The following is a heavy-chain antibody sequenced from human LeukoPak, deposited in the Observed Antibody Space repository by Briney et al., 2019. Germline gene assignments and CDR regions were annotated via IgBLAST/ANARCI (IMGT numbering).Heavy chain of an antibody. J-gene: IGHJ4*02. CDR2: ISGSGGGT. CDR3: AKRGVVIRVILVGFHKEAYYFDS. Sequence: GGSLRLSCAVSRITLSNYGMSWLRQAPGKGLEWVAGISGSGGGTFYADSVKGRFTVSRDNPKNTLYLRMNSLRAEDTAVYFCAKRGVVIRVILVGFHKEAYYFDSWGQGALVTVSS. CDR1: RITLSNYG. V-gene: IGHV3-23*01. D-gene: IGHD3-22*01.